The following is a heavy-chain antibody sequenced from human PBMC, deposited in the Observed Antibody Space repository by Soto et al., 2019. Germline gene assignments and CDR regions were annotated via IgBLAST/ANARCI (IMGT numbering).Heavy chain of an antibody. J-gene: IGHJ5*02. Sequence: QVQLVQSGAEVKKPGPSVKVSCKASGGTFSSYAISWVRQAPGQGLEWMGGIIPIFGTANYAQKFQGRVTITADESTSTAYMELSSLRSEDTAVYYCARISSYGSGSYYVENWFDPWGQGTLVTVSS. CDR2: IIPIFGTA. CDR3: ARISSYGSGSYYVENWFDP. CDR1: GGTFSSYA. D-gene: IGHD3-10*01. V-gene: IGHV1-69*01.